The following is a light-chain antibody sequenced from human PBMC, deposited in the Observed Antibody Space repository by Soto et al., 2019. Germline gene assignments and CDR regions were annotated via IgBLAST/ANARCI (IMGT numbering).Light chain of an antibody. CDR3: QQRSNWPWT. J-gene: IGKJ1*01. CDR2: DAS. CDR1: QSVSSY. V-gene: IGKV3-11*01. Sequence: EIVLTQSPATLSLSAWERSTLSFMASQSVSSYLAWYQQKPGQAPRLLIYDASNRATGIPARFSGSGSGTDFTLTISSLEPEDFAVYYCQQRSNWPWTFGQGTKVDIK.